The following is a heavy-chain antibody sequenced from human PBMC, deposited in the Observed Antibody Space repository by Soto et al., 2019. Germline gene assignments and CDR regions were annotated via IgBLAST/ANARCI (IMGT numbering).Heavy chain of an antibody. CDR2: INAGSGNT. V-gene: IGHV1-3*01. CDR1: GYNFTGFS. Sequence: QVQLVQSGAEVKKPGASVRVSCKASGYNFTGFSLHWVRQDPGQRLEWMGWINAGSGNTKYSQKFQGRVTITRDTSASTAYMELSSLTSEDTAVYYCARDLWFGESFIYYFDYWAQGTLVTVSS. CDR3: ARDLWFGESFIYYFDY. J-gene: IGHJ4*02. D-gene: IGHD3-10*01.